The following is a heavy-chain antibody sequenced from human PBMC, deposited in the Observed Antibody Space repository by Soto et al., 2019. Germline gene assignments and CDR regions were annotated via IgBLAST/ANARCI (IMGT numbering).Heavy chain of an antibody. J-gene: IGHJ4*02. CDR3: ATDQKVLRLNYDFWSGYYRY. CDR1: GYTLTELS. V-gene: IGHV1-24*01. Sequence: ASVKVSCKVSGYTLTELSMHWVRQAPGKGLEWMGGFDPEDGETIYAQKFQGRVTMTEDTSTDTAYMELSSLRSEDTAVYYCATDQKVLRLNYDFWSGYYRYWGQGTLVTVSS. CDR2: FDPEDGET. D-gene: IGHD3-3*01.